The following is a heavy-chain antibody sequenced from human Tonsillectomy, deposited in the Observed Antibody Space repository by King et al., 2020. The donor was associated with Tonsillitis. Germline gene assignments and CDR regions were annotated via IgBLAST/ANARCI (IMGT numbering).Heavy chain of an antibody. Sequence: VQLVESGGGVVQPGRSLRLSCAASGFTFSTYAMHWVRQAPGKGLEWVAVISYDGSNKYYADSVKGRFTISRDNSKNTLYLQMNSLGAEDASVYYCPREGTLRWELLPGKLDAFDIWGQGTMVTVSS. CDR1: GFTFSTYA. J-gene: IGHJ3*02. V-gene: IGHV3-30*04. CDR3: PREGTLRWELLPGKLDAFDI. D-gene: IGHD1-26*01. CDR2: ISYDGSNK.